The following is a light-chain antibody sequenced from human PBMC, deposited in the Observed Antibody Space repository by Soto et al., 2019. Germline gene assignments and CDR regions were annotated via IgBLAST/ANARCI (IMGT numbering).Light chain of an antibody. CDR2: AAS. V-gene: IGKV1-9*01. CDR1: QGISSY. J-gene: IGKJ5*01. CDR3: QQLNSYPLLT. Sequence: DIPLTQSPSFLSASVGDRVTITCRASQGISSYLAWYQQKPGKAPKHLIYAASSLQSGVPSRCSGSGSGTEFTLTISSLQPEDFATYYCQQLNSYPLLTFGQGTRLEIK.